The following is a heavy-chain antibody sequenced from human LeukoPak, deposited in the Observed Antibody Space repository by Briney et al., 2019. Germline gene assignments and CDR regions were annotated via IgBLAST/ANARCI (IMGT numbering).Heavy chain of an antibody. Sequence: GGSLRLSCAASGFTFSTYTMNWVRQAPGKGLEWVSSISGSSSYIYYRDSVKGRFTISRDNAKNALYLQMNSLRAEDTAVYYCVAGGFQYTFDIWGQGTRVTVSS. J-gene: IGHJ3*02. CDR3: VAGGFQYTFDI. CDR1: GFTFSTYT. CDR2: ISGSSSYI. V-gene: IGHV3-21*01. D-gene: IGHD5-12*01.